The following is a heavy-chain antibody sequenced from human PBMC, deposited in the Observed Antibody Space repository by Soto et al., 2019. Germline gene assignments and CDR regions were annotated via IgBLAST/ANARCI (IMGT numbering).Heavy chain of an antibody. J-gene: IGHJ4*02. CDR3: AKTLRQPWDIVVVPAAIDPFFDY. CDR2: ISGSGGST. V-gene: IGHV3-23*01. D-gene: IGHD2-2*01. CDR1: GFTFSSYA. Sequence: GGSLRLSCAASGFTFSSYAMSWVRQAPGKGLEWVSAISGSGGSTYYADSVKGRFTISRDNSKNTLYLQMNSLRAEDTAVYYYAKTLRQPWDIVVVPAAIDPFFDYWGQGTLVTVSS.